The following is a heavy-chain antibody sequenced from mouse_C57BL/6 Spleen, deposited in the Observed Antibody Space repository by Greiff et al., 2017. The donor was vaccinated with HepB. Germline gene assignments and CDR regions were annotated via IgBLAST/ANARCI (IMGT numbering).Heavy chain of an antibody. V-gene: IGHV3-8*01. CDR3: ARRRYSNYDYYAMDY. J-gene: IGHJ4*01. Sequence: EVMLVESGPGLAKPSQTLSLTCSVTGYSITSDYWNWIRKFPGNKLEYMGYISYSGSTYYNPSLKSRISITRDTSKNQYYLQLNSVTTEDTATYYCARRRYSNYDYYAMDYWGQGTSVTVSS. CDR1: GYSITSDY. D-gene: IGHD2-5*01. CDR2: ISYSGST.